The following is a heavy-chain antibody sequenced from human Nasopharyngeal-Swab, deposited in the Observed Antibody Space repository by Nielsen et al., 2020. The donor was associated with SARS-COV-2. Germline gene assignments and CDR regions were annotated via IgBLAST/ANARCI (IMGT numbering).Heavy chain of an antibody. CDR1: GFTFSSYA. CDR3: ANQGSPVHYLYY. D-gene: IGHD1-26*01. J-gene: IGHJ6*02. Sequence: GESLKISCAASGFTFSSYAMSWVRQAPGKGLYWVSVISGSGGSTYYTDSVKGRFTISRDNSKNTLYLQMNSLRAEDTAVYYCANQGSPVHYLYYWGQGTTVTVSS. CDR2: ISGSGGST. V-gene: IGHV3-23*01.